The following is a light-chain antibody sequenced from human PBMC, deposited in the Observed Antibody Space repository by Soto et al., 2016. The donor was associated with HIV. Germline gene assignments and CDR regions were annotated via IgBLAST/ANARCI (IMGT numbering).Light chain of an antibody. Sequence: SYELTQPPSVSVSPGQTASISCFSDELGHKYVWWYQQKPGHSPLLVMSQNDKRPSGIPERFSGSNSGNTATLTITGSQAMGEADYYCQAWDSTTAVFGGGTKLIVL. CDR3: QAWDSTTAV. V-gene: IGLV3-1*01. J-gene: IGLJ2*01. CDR2: QND. CDR1: ELGHKY.